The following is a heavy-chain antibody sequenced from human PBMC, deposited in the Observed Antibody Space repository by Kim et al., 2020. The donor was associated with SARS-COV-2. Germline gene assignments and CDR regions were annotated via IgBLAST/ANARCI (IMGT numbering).Heavy chain of an antibody. CDR1: GFTFSSYA. CDR3: AREGSDSSGLFDY. V-gene: IGHV3-30-3*01. Sequence: GGSLRLSCAASGFTFSSYAMHWVRQAPGKGLEWVAVISYDGSNKYYADSVKGRFTISRDNSKNTLYLQMNSLRAEDTAVYYCAREGSDSSGLFDYWGQGTLVTISS. J-gene: IGHJ4*02. D-gene: IGHD3-22*01. CDR2: ISYDGSNK.